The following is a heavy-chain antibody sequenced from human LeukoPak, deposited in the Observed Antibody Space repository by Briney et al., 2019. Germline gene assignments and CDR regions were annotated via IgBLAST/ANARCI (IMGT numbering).Heavy chain of an antibody. J-gene: IGHJ4*02. V-gene: IGHV4-59*01. CDR1: GGSISSYY. CDR3: AGDSSFDN. Sequence: PSETLSLTCTVSGGSISSYYWSWIRQPPGKGLEWIGYIYYSGSTNYNPSLKSRVTISVDTSKNQFSLKLSSVTAADTAVYYCAGDSSFDNWGQGTLVTVSS. D-gene: IGHD6-13*01. CDR2: IYYSGST.